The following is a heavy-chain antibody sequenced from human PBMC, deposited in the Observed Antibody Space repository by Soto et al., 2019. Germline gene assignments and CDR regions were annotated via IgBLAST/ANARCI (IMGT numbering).Heavy chain of an antibody. V-gene: IGHV3-30-3*01. J-gene: IGHJ4*02. CDR2: ISYDGSNK. D-gene: IGHD3-3*01. CDR1: GFTFSSYA. CDR3: ARGITIFGVVITDTFDY. Sequence: PGGSLRLSCAASGFTFSSYAMHWVRQAPGKGLEWVAVISYDGSNKYYADSVKGRFTISRDNSKNTLYLQMNSLRAEDTAVYYCARGITIFGVVITDTFDYWGQGTLVTVSS.